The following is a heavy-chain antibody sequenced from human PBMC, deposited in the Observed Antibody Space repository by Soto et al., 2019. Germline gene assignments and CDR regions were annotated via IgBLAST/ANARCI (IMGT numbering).Heavy chain of an antibody. CDR3: ARDGESYYGDYAGMDV. J-gene: IGHJ6*02. Sequence: SETLSLTCTVSGGSISSGGYYWSWIRQHPGKGLEWIGYIYYSGSTYYNPSLKSRVTISVDTSKNQFSLKLSSVTAADTAVYYCARDGESYYGDYAGMDVWGQGTTVTVSS. CDR1: GGSISSGGYY. CDR2: IYYSGST. V-gene: IGHV4-31*03. D-gene: IGHD4-17*01.